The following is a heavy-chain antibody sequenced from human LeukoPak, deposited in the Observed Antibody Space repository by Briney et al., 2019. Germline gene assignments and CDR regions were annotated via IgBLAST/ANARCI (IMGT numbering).Heavy chain of an antibody. Sequence: GGSLRLSCAASGFTFSSYAMSWVRQAPGKGLEWVAFIRYDGSNKYYADSVKGRFTISRDNSKNTLYLQMNSLRAEDTAVYYCAKVLYGSGWYYFDYWGQGTLVTVSS. V-gene: IGHV3-30*02. J-gene: IGHJ4*02. CDR3: AKVLYGSGWYYFDY. CDR2: IRYDGSNK. CDR1: GFTFSSYA. D-gene: IGHD6-19*01.